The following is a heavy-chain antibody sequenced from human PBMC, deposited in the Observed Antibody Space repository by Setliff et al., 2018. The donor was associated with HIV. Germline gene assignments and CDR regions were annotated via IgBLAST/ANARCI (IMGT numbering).Heavy chain of an antibody. CDR2: IVPVFGIG. CDR3: AAGVNYYDRSWVGA. Sequence: SVKVSCKASGGTFSTYAISWVRQAPGQGLEGMGGIVPVFGIGRSPQKFQGRVIITADESTSTAYMELSSLTSGDTAVYYCAAGVNYYDRSWVGAWGQGTLVTVSS. V-gene: IGHV1-69*13. CDR1: GGTFSTYA. J-gene: IGHJ5*02. D-gene: IGHD3-22*01.